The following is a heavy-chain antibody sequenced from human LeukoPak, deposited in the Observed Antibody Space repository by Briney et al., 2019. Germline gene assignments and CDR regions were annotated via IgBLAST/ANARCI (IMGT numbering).Heavy chain of an antibody. J-gene: IGHJ3*02. CDR2: MYHSGST. Sequence: PLETLSLTCTVSGYSITSGYYCGWIRQPPGKGLEWIGSIYHSGSTSWIGSMYHSGSTSYNPSLKSRVTISVDTSKKQFSLKLSGVTAADTAVYYCAIRYSSDWYTDAFDIWGQGTMVTVSS. CDR3: AIRYSSDWYTDAFDI. V-gene: IGHV4-38-2*02. CDR1: GYSITSGYY. D-gene: IGHD6-13*01.